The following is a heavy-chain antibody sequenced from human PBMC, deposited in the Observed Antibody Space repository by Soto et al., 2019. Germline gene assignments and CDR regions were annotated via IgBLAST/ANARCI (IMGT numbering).Heavy chain of an antibody. CDR2: INAGNGNT. Sequence: QVQLVQSGAEEKKPGASVKVSCKASGYTFTSYAMHWVRQAPGQRLEWMGWINAGNGNTKYSQKFQGRVTIPRDTSASTADMELSSLRSEDTAVYCCARSGDGGYFDYRGQGTLVSVSS. J-gene: IGHJ4*02. CDR3: ARSGDGGYFDY. V-gene: IGHV1-3*05. CDR1: GYTFTSYA. D-gene: IGHD7-27*01.